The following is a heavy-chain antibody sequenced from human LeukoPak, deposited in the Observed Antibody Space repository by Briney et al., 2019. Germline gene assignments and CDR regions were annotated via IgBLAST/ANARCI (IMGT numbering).Heavy chain of an antibody. Sequence: GGSLRLSCAASGFTFSGFWMHWVRQAPGKGLVWVSCISFDGSDATYADSVKGRFTISRDNAKNTLHLQMDSLTVEDTAVYYCAKDLGIAARMAFDYWGQGTLVTVSS. J-gene: IGHJ4*02. CDR2: ISFDGSDA. V-gene: IGHV3-74*01. CDR3: AKDLGIAARMAFDY. CDR1: GFTFSGFW. D-gene: IGHD6-6*01.